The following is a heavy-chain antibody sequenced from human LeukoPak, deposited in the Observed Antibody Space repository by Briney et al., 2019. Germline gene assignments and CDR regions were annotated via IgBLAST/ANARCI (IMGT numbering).Heavy chain of an antibody. CDR3: ARHDYGDYAYWYFDL. CDR2: IYYSGST. V-gene: IGHV4-59*08. CDR1: GGSISSYY. D-gene: IGHD4-17*01. J-gene: IGHJ2*01. Sequence: SETLSLTCTVSGGSISSYYWSWIRQPPGKGLEWIGYIYYSGSTNYNPSLKSRVTISVGTSKNQFSLKLSSVTAADTAVYYCARHDYGDYAYWYFDLWGRGTLVTVSS.